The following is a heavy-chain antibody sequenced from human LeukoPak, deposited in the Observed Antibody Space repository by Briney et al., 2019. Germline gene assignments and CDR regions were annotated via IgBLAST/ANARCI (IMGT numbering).Heavy chain of an antibody. Sequence: PGGSLRLSCSASGFTFSSYAMHWVRQAPGKGLEYVSAISSNGGSTYYAGSVKGRFTISRDNSKNTLYLQMSSLRAEDTAVYYCVKPGLGYCSSTSCYARNWFDPWGQGTLVTVSS. J-gene: IGHJ5*02. CDR1: GFTFSSYA. D-gene: IGHD2-2*01. CDR2: ISSNGGST. V-gene: IGHV3-64D*06. CDR3: VKPGLGYCSSTSCYARNWFDP.